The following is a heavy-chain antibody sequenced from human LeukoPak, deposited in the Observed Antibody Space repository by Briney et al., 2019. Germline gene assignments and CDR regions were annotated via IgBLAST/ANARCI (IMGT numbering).Heavy chain of an antibody. CDR2: INPNSGGT. J-gene: IGHJ4*02. CDR3: ARGTSSWHEYYFDY. CDR1: GYTFTGYY. Sequence: ASVKVSCKASGYTFTGYYIHWVRQAPGQGLEWMGWINPNSGGTNYAQKFQGRVTMTRDTSISTAYMELSRLRSDDTAVYYCARGTSSWHEYYFDYWGQGTLVTVSS. D-gene: IGHD6-13*01. V-gene: IGHV1-2*02.